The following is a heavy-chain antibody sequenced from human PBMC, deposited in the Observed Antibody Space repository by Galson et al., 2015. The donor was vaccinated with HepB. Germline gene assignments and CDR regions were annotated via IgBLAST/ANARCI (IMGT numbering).Heavy chain of an antibody. Sequence: SVKVSCKVSGYTLSELSMHWVRQAPGKGLEWMGGFDPEDGETIYAQKFQGRVTMTEDTSTDTAYMELSSLRSEDTAVYYCATAHLDLTGTTFYYYYMDVWGKGTTVTVSS. CDR3: ATAHLDLTGTTFYYYYMDV. V-gene: IGHV1-24*01. CDR2: FDPEDGET. J-gene: IGHJ6*03. D-gene: IGHD1-20*01. CDR1: GYTLSELS.